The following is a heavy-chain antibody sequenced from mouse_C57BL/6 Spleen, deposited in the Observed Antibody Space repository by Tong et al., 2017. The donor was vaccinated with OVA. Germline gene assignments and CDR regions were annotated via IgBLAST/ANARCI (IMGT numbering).Heavy chain of an antibody. D-gene: IGHD1-1*02. Sequence: VQLQHSGPELVKPGDSVKISCKASGYAFSSSWMNWVKQRPGKGLEWIGRIYPGDGDTNYNGKFKGKATLTADKSSSTAYMQLSSLTSEDSAVYFCESFITMVEAWFAYWGQGTLVTVSA. J-gene: IGHJ3*01. CDR3: ESFITMVEAWFAY. V-gene: IGHV1-82*01. CDR1: GYAFSSSW. CDR2: IYPGDGDT.